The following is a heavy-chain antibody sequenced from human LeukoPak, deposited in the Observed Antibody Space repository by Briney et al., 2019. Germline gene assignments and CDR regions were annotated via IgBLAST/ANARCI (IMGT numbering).Heavy chain of an antibody. Sequence: GGSLRLSCAASGFTFSSYAMSWVRQAPGKGLEWVSAISGSGGSTYYADSVKGRFTIPRDNSKNTLYLQMNSLRAEDTAVYYCAKGGGDIVVVPAAIQGSTPACEYWGQGTLVTVSS. V-gene: IGHV3-23*01. CDR2: ISGSGGST. CDR1: GFTFSSYA. J-gene: IGHJ4*02. CDR3: AKGGGDIVVVPAAIQGSTPACEY. D-gene: IGHD2-2*02.